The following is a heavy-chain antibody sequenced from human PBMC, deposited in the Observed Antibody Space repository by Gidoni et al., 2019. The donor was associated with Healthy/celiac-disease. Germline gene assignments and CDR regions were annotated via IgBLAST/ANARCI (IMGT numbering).Heavy chain of an antibody. J-gene: IGHJ3*02. CDR1: GGTFSRYA. D-gene: IGHD3-22*01. CDR3: ASGTHYDSSGYYYGAFDI. CDR2: IIPIFGTA. V-gene: IGHV1-69*01. Sequence: QVQLVQSGAEVKKPGSSVKVSCKASGGTFSRYAISWVRHAPGQGLEWMGGIIPIFGTANYAQKFQGRVTITADESTSTAYMELSSLRSEDTAVYYCASGTHYDSSGYYYGAFDIWGQGTMVTVSS.